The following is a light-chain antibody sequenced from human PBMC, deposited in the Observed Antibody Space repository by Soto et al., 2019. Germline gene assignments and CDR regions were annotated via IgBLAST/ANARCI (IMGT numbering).Light chain of an antibody. V-gene: IGKV3-15*01. CDR1: QSVTSN. Sequence: EIVMTQSPATLSVSPGDRATLSCRASQSVTSNLAWYQQKPGQAPRLLIYGASTRATGIPARFSGSGSGTEFTLTISSLEPEDFAVYYCQQRSNWPITFGQGTRLEI. CDR2: GAS. J-gene: IGKJ5*01. CDR3: QQRSNWPIT.